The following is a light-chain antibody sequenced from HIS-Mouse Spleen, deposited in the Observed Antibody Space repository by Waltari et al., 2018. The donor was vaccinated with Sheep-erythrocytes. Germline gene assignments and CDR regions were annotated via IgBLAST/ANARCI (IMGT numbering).Light chain of an antibody. CDR3: QQYDNLLT. CDR1: QDISNY. V-gene: IGKV1-33*01. Sequence: DIQMTQSPSSLSASVGGRVTITCQASQDISNYLNWYQQKTGKAPKLLIYDASNLETGVPSRFSGSGSGTDFTFTISSLQPEDIATYYCQQYDNLLTFGGGTKVEIK. J-gene: IGKJ4*01. CDR2: DAS.